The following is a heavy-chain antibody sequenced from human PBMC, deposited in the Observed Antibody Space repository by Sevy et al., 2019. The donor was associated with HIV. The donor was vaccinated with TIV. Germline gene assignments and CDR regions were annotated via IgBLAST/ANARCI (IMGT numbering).Heavy chain of an antibody. V-gene: IGHV1-2*06. CDR3: ARDGIAAAGTNLDY. CDR1: GYTFTGYY. Sequence: ATVKVSCKASGYTFTGYYMHWVRQAPRQGLEWMGRINPNSSGTNYAQKFQGRVTMTRDTSISTAYMELSRLRSDDTAVYYCARDGIAAAGTNLDYWGQGTLVTVSS. J-gene: IGHJ4*02. CDR2: INPNSSGT. D-gene: IGHD6-13*01.